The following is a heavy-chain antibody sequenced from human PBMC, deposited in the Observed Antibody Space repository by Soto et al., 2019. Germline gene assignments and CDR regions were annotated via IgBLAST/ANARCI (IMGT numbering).Heavy chain of an antibody. J-gene: IGHJ3*02. CDR3: ARTKTGDGDAFDI. Sequence: GGSLRLSCAASGFTFSSYAMQWVRRAPGKGLEWVAVISYDGSNKYYADSVKGRFTISRDNSKNTLYLQMNSLRAEDTAVYYCARTKTGDGDAFDIWGQGTMVAVS. CDR1: GFTFSSYA. D-gene: IGHD7-27*01. CDR2: ISYDGSNK. V-gene: IGHV3-30*04.